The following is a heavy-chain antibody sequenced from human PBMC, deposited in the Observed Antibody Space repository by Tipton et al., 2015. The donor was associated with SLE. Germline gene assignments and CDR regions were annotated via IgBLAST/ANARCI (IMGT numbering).Heavy chain of an antibody. J-gene: IGHJ4*02. CDR2: ISTYNGNT. Sequence: QSGPEVKKPGTSVKVSCKASGGTFSSYTVNWVRQAPGQGLEWMGWISTYNGNTNYAQKLQGRVTMTSDTSTSTAYMELRSLRSDDTAIYYCARVRVDTAMGVFDFWGQGTLVTVSS. CDR1: GGTFSSYT. CDR3: ARVRVDTAMGVFDF. V-gene: IGHV1-18*01. D-gene: IGHD5-18*01.